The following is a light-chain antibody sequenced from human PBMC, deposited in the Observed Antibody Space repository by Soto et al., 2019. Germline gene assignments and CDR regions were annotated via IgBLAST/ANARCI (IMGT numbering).Light chain of an antibody. V-gene: IGKV1-5*03. Sequence: DIQMTQSPSTLSASVGDRVTITCRASQSISSWLAWYQQKPGKAPKVLIYKASSLEGGVPSRFSGSGSGTEVTITISSLQPDDFATYYCQQYSSYSRTFGQGTKVEIK. CDR1: QSISSW. CDR2: KAS. CDR3: QQYSSYSRT. J-gene: IGKJ1*01.